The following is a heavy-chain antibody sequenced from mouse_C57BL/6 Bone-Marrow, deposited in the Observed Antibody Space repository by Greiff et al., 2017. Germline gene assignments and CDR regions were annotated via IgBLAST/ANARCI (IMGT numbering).Heavy chain of an antibody. CDR3: AEGDGYYNYFGY. J-gene: IGHJ2*01. CDR1: GYTFTSYW. CDR2: INPSSGYT. V-gene: IGHV1-7*01. D-gene: IGHD2-3*01. Sequence: QVQLQQSGAELAKPGASVKLSCKASGYTFTSYWMHWVKQRPGQGLEWIGYINPSSGYTKYNQKFKDKATLTANNPSNTAYMQLSSLTYEDSAVYYSAEGDGYYNYFGYWGQGTTLTVSS.